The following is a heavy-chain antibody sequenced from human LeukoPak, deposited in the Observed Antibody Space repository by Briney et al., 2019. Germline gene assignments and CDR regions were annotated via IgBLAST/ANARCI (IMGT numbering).Heavy chain of an antibody. D-gene: IGHD6-19*01. J-gene: IGHJ3*02. V-gene: IGHV3-53*01. Sequence: PGGSLRLSCAASGFTFSSNYMSWVRQAPGKGLEWVSVIYSGGSTYYADSVKGRFTISRDNSKNTLYLQMNSLRAEDTAVYYCAGARQWLLGLGRAFDIWGQGTMVTVSS. CDR3: AGARQWLLGLGRAFDI. CDR2: IYSGGST. CDR1: GFTFSSNY.